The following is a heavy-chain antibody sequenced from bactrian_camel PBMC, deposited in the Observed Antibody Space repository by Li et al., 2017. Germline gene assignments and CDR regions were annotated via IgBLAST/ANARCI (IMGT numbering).Heavy chain of an antibody. CDR2: MWTGDAKT. J-gene: IGHJ4*01. Sequence: VQLVESGGGSVEAGGSQRLSCTISGHTPRAFCMAWFRQFPGKEREGVAAMWTGDAKTHYADSVKGRFTISRDAAKNTLYLEMTNLKPEDTAEYYCAARLRWLGSCLSEYENTYRGQGTQVTVS. V-gene: IGHV3S63*01. CDR1: GHTPRAFC. CDR3: AARLRWLGSCLSEYENTY. D-gene: IGHD1*01.